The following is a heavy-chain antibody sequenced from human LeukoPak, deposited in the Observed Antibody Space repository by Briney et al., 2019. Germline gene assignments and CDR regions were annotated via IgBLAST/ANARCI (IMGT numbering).Heavy chain of an antibody. J-gene: IGHJ2*01. CDR2: MHHSGSA. CDR3: ARVAQNMQRIAVAATSTWRANWYFDL. D-gene: IGHD6-19*01. Sequence: PSETLSLTCTVSGGPITGYYWSWIRQSPGKGLEWIGFMHHSGSANSNPSLRSRVTISMDTSKNQFSLKMTSVTAADTAVYYCARVAQNMQRIAVAATSTWRANWYFDLWGRGTLVTVSS. CDR1: GGPITGYY. V-gene: IGHV4-59*12.